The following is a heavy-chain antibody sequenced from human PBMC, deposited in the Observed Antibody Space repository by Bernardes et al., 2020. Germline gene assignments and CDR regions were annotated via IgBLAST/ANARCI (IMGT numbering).Heavy chain of an antibody. CDR1: GGSFSGYY. Sequence: SETLSLTCAVYGGSFSGYYWSWIRQPPGKGLEWIGEINHSGSTNYNPSLKSRVTISVDTSKNQFSLKLSSVTAADTAVYYCARVSTVTTNYYYYMDVWGKGTTVTVSS. CDR3: ARVSTVTTNYYYYMDV. CDR2: INHSGST. J-gene: IGHJ6*03. D-gene: IGHD4-17*01. V-gene: IGHV4-34*01.